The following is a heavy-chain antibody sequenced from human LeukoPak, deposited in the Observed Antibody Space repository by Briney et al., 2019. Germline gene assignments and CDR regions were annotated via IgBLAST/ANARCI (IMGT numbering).Heavy chain of an antibody. Sequence: SETLSLTCAVYGGSFSGYYWSWIRQPPGKGLEWIGEINHSGSTNYNPSLKSRVTISVYTSKNQFSLKLSSVTAADTAVYYCAGEFRNWYDILTGYRYYSDYWGQGTLVTVSS. CDR1: GGSFSGYY. CDR2: INHSGST. D-gene: IGHD3-9*01. V-gene: IGHV4-34*01. J-gene: IGHJ4*02. CDR3: AGEFRNWYDILTGYRYYSDY.